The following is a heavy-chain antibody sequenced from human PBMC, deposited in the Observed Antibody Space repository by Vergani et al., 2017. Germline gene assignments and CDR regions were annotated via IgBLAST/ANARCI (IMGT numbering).Heavy chain of an antibody. CDR2: ISGSGGST. CDR1: GFTFSSYA. Sequence: VQLVESGGGLVKPGGSLRLSCAASGFTFSSYAMSWVRQAPGKGLEWVSAISGSGGSTYYADSVKGRFTISRDNSKNTLYLQMNSLRAEDTAVYYCASRETGYCSGGSCYSVVPYFDLWGRGTLVTVSS. V-gene: IGHV3-23*04. D-gene: IGHD2-15*01. J-gene: IGHJ2*01. CDR3: ASRETGYCSGGSCYSVVPYFDL.